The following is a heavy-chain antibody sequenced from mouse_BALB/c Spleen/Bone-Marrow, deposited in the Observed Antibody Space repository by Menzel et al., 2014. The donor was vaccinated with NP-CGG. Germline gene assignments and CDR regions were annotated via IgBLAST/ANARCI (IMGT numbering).Heavy chain of an antibody. CDR3: ARIYYGNYVNY. D-gene: IGHD2-1*01. Sequence: DVMLVESGGDLVKPGGSLKLSCAASGFTFSSYGMSWVRQTPDKRLEWVATISSGGSYTYYPDSVKGRFTISRDNAKNTLYLQVSSLKSEDTAMYYCARIYYGNYVNYWGQGTTLTVSS. J-gene: IGHJ2*01. CDR2: ISSGGSYT. V-gene: IGHV5-6*02. CDR1: GFTFSSYG.